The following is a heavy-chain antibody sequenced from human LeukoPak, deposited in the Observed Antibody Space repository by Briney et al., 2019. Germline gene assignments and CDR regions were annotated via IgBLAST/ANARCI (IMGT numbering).Heavy chain of an antibody. CDR1: GGSIGSSAYY. D-gene: IGHD2-8*02. V-gene: IGHV4-39*01. CDR3: ARHRRYCSGGVCYIYYFDY. J-gene: IGHJ4*02. CDR2: MYYSGST. Sequence: SETLSLTCTVSGGSIGSSAYYWGWIRRPPEKGLEWIGTMYYSGSTYYNPSLKSRVAISVDTSKNQFSLKLSSATAADTAVYHCARHRRYCSGGVCYIYYFDYWGQGALVTVSS.